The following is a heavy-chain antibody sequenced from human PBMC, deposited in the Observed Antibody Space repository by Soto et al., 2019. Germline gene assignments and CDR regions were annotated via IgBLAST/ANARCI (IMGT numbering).Heavy chain of an antibody. CDR1: GDSVSSNSAA. Sequence: SQTLSLTCAISGDSVSSNSAAWNWIRQSPSRGLEWLGRTYYRSKWYNDYAVSVKSRITINPDTSKNQFSLQLNSVTPEDTAVYYCARDAYSSGWYGWCYGMDVWGQGTTVTVSS. D-gene: IGHD6-19*01. CDR2: TYYRSKWYN. V-gene: IGHV6-1*01. CDR3: ARDAYSSGWYGWCYGMDV. J-gene: IGHJ6*02.